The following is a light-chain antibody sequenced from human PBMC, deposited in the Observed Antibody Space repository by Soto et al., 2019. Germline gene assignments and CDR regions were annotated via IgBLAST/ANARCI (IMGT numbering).Light chain of an antibody. Sequence: EILLTQSPDTLSLSPWERATLSFRASQSVSRYLAWYQQKPGQAPRPLIYDTSYRATGIPARFSGSGSGTDFTLTISSLEPEDFAIYYCQQRSNWITFGQGTRLEIK. V-gene: IGKV3-11*01. J-gene: IGKJ5*01. CDR2: DTS. CDR3: QQRSNWIT. CDR1: QSVSRY.